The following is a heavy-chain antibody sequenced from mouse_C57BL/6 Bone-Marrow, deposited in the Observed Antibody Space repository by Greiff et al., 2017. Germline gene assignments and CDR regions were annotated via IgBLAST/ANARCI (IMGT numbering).Heavy chain of an antibody. V-gene: IGHV1-55*01. CDR1: GYTFTSYW. Sequence: QVQLKQPGAELAKPGASVKMSCKASGYTFTSYWITWVKQRPGQGLEWIGDIYPGSGSTNYNEKFKSKATLTVDTSSSTAYMQLSSLTSEDSAVYYCATYGSSYSYYFDYWGQGTTLTVSS. J-gene: IGHJ2*01. D-gene: IGHD1-1*01. CDR3: ATYGSSYSYYFDY. CDR2: IYPGSGST.